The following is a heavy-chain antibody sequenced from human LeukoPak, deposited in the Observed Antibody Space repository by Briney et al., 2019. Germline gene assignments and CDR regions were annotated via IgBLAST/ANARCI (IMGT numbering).Heavy chain of an antibody. V-gene: IGHV3-21*01. CDR3: ARGNSDDSGNDF. CDR1: GFTFSSYS. D-gene: IGHD1-26*01. CDR2: ISSSSSYI. J-gene: IGHJ4*02. Sequence: PGGSLRLSCAASGFTFSSYSMNWVRQAPGKELEWVSSISSSSSYIYYADSVKGRFTISRDNAKNSLYLQMNSLRAEDTAVYYCARGNSDDSGNDFWGQGTRVTVSS.